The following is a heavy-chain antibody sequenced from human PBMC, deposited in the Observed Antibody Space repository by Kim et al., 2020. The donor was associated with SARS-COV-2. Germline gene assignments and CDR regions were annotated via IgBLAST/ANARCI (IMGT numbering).Heavy chain of an antibody. J-gene: IGHJ4*02. CDR2: ISSAGSIM. Sequence: GGSLRLSCEASGFTFSNYEINWVRQAPGKGLEWISYISSAGSIMYYADSVKGRFTISRDNAKNSLYLHMDSLRAEDSAVYYCAIWRVDAGMVGGCWGQGTLVTVSS. D-gene: IGHD5-18*01. V-gene: IGHV3-48*03. CDR3: AIWRVDAGMVGGC. CDR1: GFTFSNYE.